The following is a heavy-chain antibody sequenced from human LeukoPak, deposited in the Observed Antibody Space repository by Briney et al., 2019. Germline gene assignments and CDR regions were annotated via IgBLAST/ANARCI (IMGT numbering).Heavy chain of an antibody. V-gene: IGHV4-31*03. J-gene: IGHJ5*02. CDR2: IYNSGST. CDR3: ARDAVGAPAASRWFDP. D-gene: IGHD2-2*01. Sequence: KPSETLSLTCTVSGGSISSSSYSWGWIRQPPGKGLDWIGYIYNSGSTYYNPSLRSRVTISVDTSKNQFSLKLSSVTAADTAVYYCARDAVGAPAASRWFDPWGQGTLVTVSS. CDR1: GGSISSSSYS.